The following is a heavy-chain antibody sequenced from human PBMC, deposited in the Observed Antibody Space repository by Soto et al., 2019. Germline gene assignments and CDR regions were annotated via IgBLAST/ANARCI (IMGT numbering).Heavy chain of an antibody. CDR1: GVSVSSGSHY. CDR3: QRDQLGYVSSHFFDQ. V-gene: IGHV4-61*01. Sequence: LATRSFTCSVCGVSVSSGSHYWSWIRQSPGKGLEWIGFIYYSGSTNYNPSLKSRVTISVDTSKNQFSLKVTSVTAADTAVDCCQRDQLGYVSSHFFDQWRRGAMVAVAS. J-gene: IGHJ4*02. CDR2: IYYSGST. D-gene: IGHD3-10*02.